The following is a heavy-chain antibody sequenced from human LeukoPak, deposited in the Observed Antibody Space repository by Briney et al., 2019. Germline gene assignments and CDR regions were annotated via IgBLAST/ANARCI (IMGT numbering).Heavy chain of an antibody. D-gene: IGHD3-9*01. CDR1: GGSISSYY. Sequence: SETLSLTCTVSGGSISSYYLSWIRQPPGKGLEWIGYINYSGSTKYNPSLKSRVTISVDTSKNQFSLKLSSVTAADTAVYYCAREGISYYDILTGYHYGMDVWGQGTTVTVSS. CDR3: AREGISYYDILTGYHYGMDV. J-gene: IGHJ6*02. CDR2: INYSGST. V-gene: IGHV4-59*01.